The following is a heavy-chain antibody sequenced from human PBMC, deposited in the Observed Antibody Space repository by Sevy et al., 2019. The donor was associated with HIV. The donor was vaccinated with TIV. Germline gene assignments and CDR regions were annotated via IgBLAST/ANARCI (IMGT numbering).Heavy chain of an antibody. Sequence: SETLSLTCTVSGDYIRSSSYYWGWIRQPPGKGLGWIGSVYYSGSTYYNPSLKSRVTISVDTSKNQFSLKLSSVTAADTAVYYCASIKIFGVLSDYFDYWGQGTLVTVSS. V-gene: IGHV4-39*01. J-gene: IGHJ4*02. CDR2: VYYSGST. D-gene: IGHD3-3*01. CDR3: ASIKIFGVLSDYFDY. CDR1: GDYIRSSSYY.